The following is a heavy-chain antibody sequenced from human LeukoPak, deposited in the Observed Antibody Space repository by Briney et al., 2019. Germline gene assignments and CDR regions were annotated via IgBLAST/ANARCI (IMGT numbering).Heavy chain of an antibody. Sequence: GASVKVSCKASGGTFSSYAISWVRQAPGQGLEWMGGIIPIFGTANYAQKFQGRVTITADESTSTAYMELSSLRSEDTAVYYCARDYGGSSPFDYWGQGTLVTVSS. CDR3: ARDYGGSSPFDY. V-gene: IGHV1-69*13. D-gene: IGHD4-23*01. CDR2: IIPIFGTA. J-gene: IGHJ4*02. CDR1: GGTFSSYA.